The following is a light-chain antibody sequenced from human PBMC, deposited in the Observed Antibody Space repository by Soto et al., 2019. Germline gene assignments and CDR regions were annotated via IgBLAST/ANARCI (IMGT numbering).Light chain of an antibody. V-gene: IGKV3-11*01. CDR1: QSVTTY. Sequence: EIVLTQSPATLSLSPGERASLSCRASQSVTTYLAWYQQKPGQAPRLLIYDSSNRATGIPARFSGSGSGTDFTLTISSLESEDFATYYCQQSSTTVFTFGPGTEVDIK. J-gene: IGKJ3*01. CDR3: QQSSTTVFT. CDR2: DSS.